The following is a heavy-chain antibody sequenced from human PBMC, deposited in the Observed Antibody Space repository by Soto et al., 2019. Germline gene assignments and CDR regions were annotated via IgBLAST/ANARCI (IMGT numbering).Heavy chain of an antibody. D-gene: IGHD2-21*02. V-gene: IGHV4-30-4*01. CDR3: ARVLWXYCGVDCYPQXV. CDR2: IYNSGST. CDR1: GGSISRGDYY. Sequence: SETLALTCTVSGGSISRGDYYWSWIRQPPGKGLEWIGYIYNSGSTYYNPSLKSRVTISVDTSKNQFSLKLSSVTAADTAVYYCARVLWXYCGVDCYPQXVCGQGTTVXVSS. J-gene: IGHJ6*02.